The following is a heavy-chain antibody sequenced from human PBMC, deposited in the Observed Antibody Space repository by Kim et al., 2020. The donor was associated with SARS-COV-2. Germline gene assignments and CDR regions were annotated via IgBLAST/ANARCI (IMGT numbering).Heavy chain of an antibody. CDR3: ARVPSLITMVRGVQMRWFDP. Sequence: ASVKVSCKASGYTFTSYGISWVRQAPGQGLEWMGWISAYNGNTNYAQKLQGRVTMTTDTSTSTAYMELRSLRSDDTAVYYCARVPSLITMVRGVQMRWFDPWGQGTLVTVSS. CDR1: GYTFTSYG. CDR2: ISAYNGNT. J-gene: IGHJ5*02. D-gene: IGHD3-10*01. V-gene: IGHV1-18*04.